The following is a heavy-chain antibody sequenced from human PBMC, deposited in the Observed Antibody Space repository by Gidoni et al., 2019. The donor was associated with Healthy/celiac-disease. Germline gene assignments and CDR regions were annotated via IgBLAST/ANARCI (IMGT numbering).Heavy chain of an antibody. V-gene: IGHV3-33*01. D-gene: IGHD2-15*01. CDR3: AREAQGGYCSGGSCYSGLDY. CDR1: GFTFMSYG. J-gene: IGHJ4*02. CDR2: IWYDGSNK. Sequence: QVQLVESGGGVVQPGRSLRLSCAASGFTFMSYGLPWVRQAPGKGLEWVAVIWYDGSNKYYADSVKGRFTISRDNSKNTLYLQMNSLRAEDTAVYYCAREAQGGYCSGGSCYSGLDYWGQGTLVTVSS.